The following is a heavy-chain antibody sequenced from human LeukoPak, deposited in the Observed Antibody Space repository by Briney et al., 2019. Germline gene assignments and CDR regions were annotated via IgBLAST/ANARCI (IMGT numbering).Heavy chain of an antibody. J-gene: IGHJ4*02. D-gene: IGHD3-10*01. CDR3: ATGRIWFGEWY. Sequence: GGSLRLSCAASGFTFNNAWMNWVRQVPGKGLEWVGRIKSKTDGGTTDHAAPVKGRFTISRDDSKSTLYLQKNSLKTEDTAIYYCATGRIWFGEWYWGQGTLVTVSS. CDR2: IKSKTDGGTT. CDR1: GFTFNNAW. V-gene: IGHV3-15*07.